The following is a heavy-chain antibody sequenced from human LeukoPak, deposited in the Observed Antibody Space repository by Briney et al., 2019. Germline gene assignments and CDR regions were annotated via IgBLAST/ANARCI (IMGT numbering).Heavy chain of an antibody. CDR3: ARNPTTVTTWYYYMDV. D-gene: IGHD4-17*01. Sequence: SETLSLTCTVSGGSINSYYWSWIRQPPGKGLEWIGYIYYSGSTNYNPSLKSRVTISVDTSKNQFSLNLSSVTAADTAVYYCARNPTTVTTWYYYMDVWGKGTTVTVSS. CDR1: GGSINSYY. CDR2: IYYSGST. J-gene: IGHJ6*03. V-gene: IGHV4-59*01.